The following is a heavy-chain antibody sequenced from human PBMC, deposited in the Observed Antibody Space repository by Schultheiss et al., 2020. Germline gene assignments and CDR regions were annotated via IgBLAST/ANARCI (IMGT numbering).Heavy chain of an antibody. CDR3: ARSESISGRHWSTAYYGMDV. J-gene: IGHJ6*02. CDR2: VNPDTGGT. V-gene: IGHV1-46*01. CDR1: GYSFTSYW. D-gene: IGHD6-6*01. Sequence: GESLKISCKGSGYSFTSYWIGWVRQGPGQGLEWMGIVNPDTGGTSYAQKSQGRLTMTSDTPTSTVYMELSSLRYDDTAVYYCARSESISGRHWSTAYYGMDVWGPGTTVTVSS.